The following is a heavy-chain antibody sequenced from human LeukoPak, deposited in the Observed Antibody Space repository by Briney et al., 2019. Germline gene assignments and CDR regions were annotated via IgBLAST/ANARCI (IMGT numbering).Heavy chain of an antibody. CDR1: GGSISSSSYY. CDR3: ARVGGTYSSSWTIGNNWFDP. J-gene: IGHJ5*02. D-gene: IGHD6-13*01. V-gene: IGHV4-39*07. CDR2: IYYSGST. Sequence: SETLSLTCTVSGGSISSSSYYWGWIRQPPGKGLEWIGSIYYSGSTYYNPSLKSRVTISVDTSKNQFSLKLSSVTAADTAVYYCARVGGTYSSSWTIGNNWFDPWGQGTLVTVSS.